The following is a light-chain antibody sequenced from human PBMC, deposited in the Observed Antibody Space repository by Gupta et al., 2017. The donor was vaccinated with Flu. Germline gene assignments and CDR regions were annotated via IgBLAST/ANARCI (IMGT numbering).Light chain of an antibody. Sequence: QSVLTQPPSVSGAPGQRVTIPCTGSTSNIGAGYDVHWYQQLPGTAPKLLIYGNNNRPSGVPDRFSGSKSGTSASLAITGLQAEDEADYYCQSYDSSLSAWVFGGGTQLTVL. CDR3: QSYDSSLSAWV. CDR2: GNN. CDR1: TSNIGAGYD. V-gene: IGLV1-40*01. J-gene: IGLJ3*02.